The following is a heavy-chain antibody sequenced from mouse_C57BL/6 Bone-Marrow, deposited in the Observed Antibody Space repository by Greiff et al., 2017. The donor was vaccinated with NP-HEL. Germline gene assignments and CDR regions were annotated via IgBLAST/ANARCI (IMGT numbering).Heavy chain of an antibody. D-gene: IGHD1-1*01. V-gene: IGHV1-50*01. J-gene: IGHJ2*01. Sequence: QVQLQQPGAELVKPGASVKLSCKASGYTFTSYWMQWVKQRPGQGLEWIGEIDPSDSYTNYNQKFKGKATLTVDTSSSTAYMQLRSLTSEDSAVYYGARPLYGSSPYCDYWGQGTTLTVSS. CDR3: ARPLYGSSPYCDY. CDR1: GYTFTSYW. CDR2: IDPSDSYT.